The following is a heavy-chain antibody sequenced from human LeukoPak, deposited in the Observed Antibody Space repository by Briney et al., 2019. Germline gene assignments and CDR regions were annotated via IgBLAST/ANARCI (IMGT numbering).Heavy chain of an antibody. J-gene: IGHJ4*02. CDR3: ARGVDY. CDR1: SYTFTSYS. CDR2: ISTYNGNT. V-gene: IGHV1-8*02. Sequence: ASVKVSCKASSYTFTSYSISWVRQAPGQGLEWVGWISTYNGNTNYAQKFQGRVTMTRNTSISTAYMELSSLRSEDTAVYYCARGVDYWGQGTLVTVSS.